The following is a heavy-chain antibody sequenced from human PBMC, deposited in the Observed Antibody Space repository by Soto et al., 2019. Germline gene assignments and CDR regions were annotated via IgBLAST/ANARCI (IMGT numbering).Heavy chain of an antibody. CDR3: AHSLIPNWGSRGAFDY. CDR1: GFSLSTSGVG. CDR2: IYWDDDK. Sequence: QITLKESGPTLVKPTQTLTLTCTFSGFSLSTSGVGVGWIRQPPGKALEWLALIYWDDDKRYSPSLKSRLTLTXXPXKXXVVLTRTNMDPVDTATYYCAHSLIPNWGSRGAFDYWGQGTLVTVSS. J-gene: IGHJ4*02. V-gene: IGHV2-5*02. D-gene: IGHD7-27*01.